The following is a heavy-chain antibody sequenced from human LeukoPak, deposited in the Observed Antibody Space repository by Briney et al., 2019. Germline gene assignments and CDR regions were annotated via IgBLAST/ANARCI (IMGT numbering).Heavy chain of an antibody. Sequence: ASVKVSCKASGYTFTSYGISWVRQAPGQGLEWMGWMNPNSGNTGYAQKFQGRVTMTRNTSISTAYMELSSLRSEDTAVYYCAGGATVTHGGAFDIWGQGTMVTVSS. V-gene: IGHV1-8*02. CDR2: MNPNSGNT. J-gene: IGHJ3*02. CDR3: AGGATVTHGGAFDI. D-gene: IGHD4-17*01. CDR1: GYTFTSYG.